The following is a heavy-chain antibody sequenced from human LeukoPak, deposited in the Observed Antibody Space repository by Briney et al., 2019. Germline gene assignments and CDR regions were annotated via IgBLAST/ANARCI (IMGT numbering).Heavy chain of an antibody. Sequence: ASVKVSCKASGYTSTSYYMHWVRQAPGQGLEWMGIINPSGGSTSYAQKFQGRVTMTRDMSTSTVYMELSSLRSEDTAVYYCARAPEIAVAGHQQKDYYYYYMDVWGKGTTVTVSS. J-gene: IGHJ6*03. V-gene: IGHV1-46*01. CDR1: GYTSTSYY. CDR2: INPSGGST. D-gene: IGHD6-19*01. CDR3: ARAPEIAVAGHQQKDYYYYYMDV.